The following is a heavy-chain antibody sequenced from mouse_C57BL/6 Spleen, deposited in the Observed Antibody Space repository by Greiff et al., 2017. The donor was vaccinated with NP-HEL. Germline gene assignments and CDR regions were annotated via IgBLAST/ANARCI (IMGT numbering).Heavy chain of an antibody. Sequence: EVKLMESGGGLVKPGGSLKLSCAASGFTFSSYAMSWVRQTPEKRLEWVATISDGGSYTYYPDNVKGRFPISRDNAKNNLYLQMSHLKSEDTAMYYCAREERGSWYFDVWGTGTTVTVSS. CDR3: AREERGSWYFDV. J-gene: IGHJ1*03. D-gene: IGHD1-1*02. V-gene: IGHV5-4*01. CDR1: GFTFSSYA. CDR2: ISDGGSYT.